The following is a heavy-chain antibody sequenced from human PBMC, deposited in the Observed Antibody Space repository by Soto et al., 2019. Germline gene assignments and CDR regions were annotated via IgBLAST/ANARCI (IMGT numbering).Heavy chain of an antibody. J-gene: IGHJ6*02. CDR1: GFTFNNYG. V-gene: IGHV3-23*01. Sequence: GGSLRLSCEVSGFTFNNYGMNWVRQAPDKELEWVSTIGRGGDTYYADSVKGRFTISRDNSKNTLFLQMNSLRAEDTALYFCAKYGTTGGRHYYGMDVWGQGTPVTVYS. CDR2: IGRGGDT. D-gene: IGHD2-15*01. CDR3: AKYGTTGGRHYYGMDV.